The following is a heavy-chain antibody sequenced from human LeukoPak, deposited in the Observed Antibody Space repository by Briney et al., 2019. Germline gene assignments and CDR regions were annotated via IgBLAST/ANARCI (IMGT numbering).Heavy chain of an antibody. D-gene: IGHD4-17*01. CDR1: GGSISSYY. V-gene: IGHV4-59*01. CDR2: LSYSGNT. Sequence: PSETLSLTCTVSGGSISSYYWSWIRQPPGKGLEWIGCLSYSGNTHYNPSLKSRLTISVDTSKSQFSLKLSSVTAADTAVYYCARSEDKDGDYAATLYYYYGMDVWGQGTTVTVSS. CDR3: ARSEDKDGDYAATLYYYYGMDV. J-gene: IGHJ6*02.